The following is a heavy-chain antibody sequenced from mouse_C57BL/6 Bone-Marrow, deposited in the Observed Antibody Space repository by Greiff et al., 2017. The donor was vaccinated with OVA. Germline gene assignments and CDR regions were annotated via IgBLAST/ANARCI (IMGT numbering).Heavy chain of an antibody. CDR1: GYTFTSYT. CDR3: AKGWLLLYFDY. Sequence: VQLQQSGAELARPGASVKMSCKASGYTFTSYTMHWVKQRPGQGLEWIGYINPSSGYTKYNQKFKDKATLTADKSSSTAYMQLSSLASEDSAVYYGAKGWLLLYFDYWGQGTTLTVSS. J-gene: IGHJ2*01. CDR2: INPSSGYT. V-gene: IGHV1-4*01. D-gene: IGHD2-3*01.